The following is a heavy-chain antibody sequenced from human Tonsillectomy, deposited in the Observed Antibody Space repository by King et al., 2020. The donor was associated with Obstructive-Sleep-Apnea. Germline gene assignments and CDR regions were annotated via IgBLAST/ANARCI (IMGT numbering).Heavy chain of an antibody. D-gene: IGHD5-12*01. CDR3: ARDTGYGNDY. CDR1: GFTFSRYW. Sequence: VQLVESGGGLVQPGGSLRLSCAASGFTFSRYWMTWVRQAPGKGLEWVANIQQEGSEKFYLESVKGRLTISRDNAKNSLFVQMNSLRAEDTAVYYCARDTGYGNDYWGQGTLVTVSS. CDR2: IQQEGSEK. J-gene: IGHJ4*02. V-gene: IGHV3-7*03.